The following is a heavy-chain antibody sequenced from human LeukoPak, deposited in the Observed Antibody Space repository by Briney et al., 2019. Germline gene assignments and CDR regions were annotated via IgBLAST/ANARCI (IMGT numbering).Heavy chain of an antibody. V-gene: IGHV3-23*01. D-gene: IGHD5-24*01. CDR3: AKDGSWLHTPSDY. J-gene: IGHJ4*02. CDR1: GSTFSSYA. Sequence: GGSLRLSCAASGSTFSSYAMSWVRQAPGKGLEWVSSISGNGGSTYYADSVKGRFTISRDNSKNTLYLQMNSLRAEDTAVYYCAKDGSWLHTPSDYWGQGTLVTVSS. CDR2: ISGNGGST.